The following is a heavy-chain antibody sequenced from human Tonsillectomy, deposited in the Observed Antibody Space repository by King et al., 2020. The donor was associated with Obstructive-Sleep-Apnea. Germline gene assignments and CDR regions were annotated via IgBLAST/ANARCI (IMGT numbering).Heavy chain of an antibody. Sequence: VQLVESGGGVVQPGRSLRLSCAASGFTFSSYAMHWVRQAPGKGLEWVAVISYDGSNKYYADSVKGRFTISRDNSKNTLYLQMNSLRAEDTAVYYCARDHNPIVYYYYGMDVWGQGTTVTVSS. D-gene: IGHD1-14*01. V-gene: IGHV3-30-3*01. CDR3: ARDHNPIVYYYYGMDV. CDR2: ISYDGSNK. J-gene: IGHJ6*02. CDR1: GFTFSSYA.